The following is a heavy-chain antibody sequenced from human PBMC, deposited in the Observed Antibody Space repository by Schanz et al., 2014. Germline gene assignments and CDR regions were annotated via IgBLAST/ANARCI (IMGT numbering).Heavy chain of an antibody. CDR2: ISASGGDT. CDR3: ARKMKVGVYGGKGHDSLDI. V-gene: IGHV3-23*04. D-gene: IGHD3-22*01. J-gene: IGHJ3*02. Sequence: EVQLVESGGGLVQPGGSLRLSCAASEFTFSTDAMSWVRQAPGKGLEWLSVISASGGDTYYADSVKGRFTISRDNFKGSLYLQMNTLRAEDTAVYYCARKMKVGVYGGKGHDSLDIWGQGTMVTVSS. CDR1: EFTFSTDA.